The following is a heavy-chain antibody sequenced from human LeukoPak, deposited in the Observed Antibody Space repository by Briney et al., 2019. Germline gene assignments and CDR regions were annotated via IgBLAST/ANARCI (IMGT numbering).Heavy chain of an antibody. Sequence: GGSLRLSCAASGFTFSSYAMNWVRQAPGKGLEWVSVISGSGATTYYADSVKGRFTISSDNSKKTLFLQMNSLRGEDTAVYYCAKGGQYDSSGYPDSWGQGTLVTVSS. D-gene: IGHD3-22*01. J-gene: IGHJ4*02. V-gene: IGHV3-23*01. CDR1: GFTFSSYA. CDR2: ISGSGATT. CDR3: AKGGQYDSSGYPDS.